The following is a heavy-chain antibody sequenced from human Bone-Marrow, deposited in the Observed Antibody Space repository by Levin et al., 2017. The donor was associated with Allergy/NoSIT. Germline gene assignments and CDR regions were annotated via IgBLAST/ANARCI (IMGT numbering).Heavy chain of an antibody. D-gene: IGHD6-19*01. CDR3: AKYRRYSSWGNNYYYYYNMDV. Sequence: GGSLRLSCTASGFTFSSFGFHWVRQAPGKGLEWVALISYDGSHKYFTDSVKGRFTISRDNSKKTVYLEMNSLRAEDTAVYYCAKYRRYSSWGNNYYYYYNMDVWGQGTTVTVSS. CDR2: ISYDGSHK. CDR1: GFTFSSFG. J-gene: IGHJ6*02. V-gene: IGHV3-30*18.